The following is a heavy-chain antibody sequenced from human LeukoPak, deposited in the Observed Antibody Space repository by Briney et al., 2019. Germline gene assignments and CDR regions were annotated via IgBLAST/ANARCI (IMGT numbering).Heavy chain of an antibody. V-gene: IGHV3-74*01. D-gene: IGHD2-2*01. J-gene: IGHJ4*02. CDR1: GFIFSSFW. CDR3: ARRVVVPAAPYYFDY. CDR2: INSDGSST. Sequence: GGSLRLSCAASGFIFSSFWMHWVRQAPGKGLVWVSRINSDGSSTSYADSVKGRFTISRDNAKNTLYLQMNSLRAEDTAVYYCARRVVVPAAPYYFDYWGQGTLVTVSS.